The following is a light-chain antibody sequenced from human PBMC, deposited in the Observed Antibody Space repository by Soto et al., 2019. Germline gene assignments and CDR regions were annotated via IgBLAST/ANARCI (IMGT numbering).Light chain of an antibody. CDR3: QQRSNWPPP. Sequence: EIVLTQSPATLSLSPGERASLSCRASQSVSSYLAWYQQKPGQAPRLLIYDASNRATGIPARFSGSGSGTDFTLTISSLGPEDFAVYYCQQRSNWPPPFGPGHTLEIK. J-gene: IGKJ2*01. CDR2: DAS. V-gene: IGKV3-11*01. CDR1: QSVSSY.